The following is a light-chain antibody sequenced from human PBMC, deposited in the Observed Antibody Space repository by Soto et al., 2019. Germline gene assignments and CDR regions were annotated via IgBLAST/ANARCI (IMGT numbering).Light chain of an antibody. V-gene: IGLV1-51*01. Sequence: QSVLTQPPSVSAAPGQRVTISCSGGSSDIGNNYVSWYQQLPATAPKLLIYDNNKRPSGIPDRFSGSKSGSSATLAITGLQPGDEADYYCGTWDSSLSAGVFGGGTKLTVL. CDR2: DNN. CDR1: SSDIGNNY. CDR3: GTWDSSLSAGV. J-gene: IGLJ2*01.